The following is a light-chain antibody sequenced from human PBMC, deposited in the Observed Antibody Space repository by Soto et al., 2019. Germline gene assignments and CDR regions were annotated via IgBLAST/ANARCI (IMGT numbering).Light chain of an antibody. CDR2: EVT. J-gene: IGLJ1*01. V-gene: IGLV2-14*01. Sequence: QSALTQPASVSGSPGQSITISCTGTSSDVGAYNLVSWYQHLPDKAPKLIISEVTNRPSGVSDRLSGSKSGNTASLTISGLQAEDEADYYCASLTTTKFVFGSGTKVTVL. CDR3: ASLTTTKFV. CDR1: SSDVGAYNL.